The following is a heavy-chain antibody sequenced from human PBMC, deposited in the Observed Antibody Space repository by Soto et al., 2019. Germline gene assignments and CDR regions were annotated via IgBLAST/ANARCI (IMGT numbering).Heavy chain of an antibody. D-gene: IGHD1-7*01. CDR1: GYTFITYN. J-gene: IGHJ4*02. Sequence: ASVKVSCKASGYTFITYNFSWVRQAPGQGLEWMGWISPNDGNTNYAQSVQGRVTMTTDTSTRTAYMEQRSLRPDDTAVYDCARDTGELRVIGCWGQGTQVTVAT. CDR2: ISPNDGNT. CDR3: ARDTGELRVIGC. V-gene: IGHV1-18*04.